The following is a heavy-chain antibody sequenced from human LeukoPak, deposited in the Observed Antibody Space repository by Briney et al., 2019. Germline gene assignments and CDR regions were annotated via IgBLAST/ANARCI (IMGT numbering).Heavy chain of an antibody. J-gene: IGHJ2*01. V-gene: IGHV4-34*01. CDR3: ARPRRMGWYFDL. CDR2: INHSGST. CDR1: GGSFSGYY. Sequence: SETLSLTCAVYGGSFSGYYWSWICQPPGKGLEWIGEINHSGSTNYNPSLKSRVTISVDTSKNQFSLKLSSVTAADTAVYYCARPRRMGWYFDLWGRGTLVTVSS.